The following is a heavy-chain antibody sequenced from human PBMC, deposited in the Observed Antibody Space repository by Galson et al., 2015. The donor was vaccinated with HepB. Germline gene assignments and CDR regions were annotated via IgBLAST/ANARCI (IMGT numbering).Heavy chain of an antibody. CDR3: AKEGYGDYGYYYYMDV. J-gene: IGHJ6*03. CDR1: GFTFSNYG. V-gene: IGHV3-30*18. D-gene: IGHD4-17*01. Sequence: SLRLSCAASGFTFSNYGMHWVRQAPGKGLEWVAGISYDGSKEYYADSVKGRITISRDNSNNTVYLQMNSLRGEDTAAYYCAKEGYGDYGYYYYMDVWGKGTTVTVSS. CDR2: ISYDGSKE.